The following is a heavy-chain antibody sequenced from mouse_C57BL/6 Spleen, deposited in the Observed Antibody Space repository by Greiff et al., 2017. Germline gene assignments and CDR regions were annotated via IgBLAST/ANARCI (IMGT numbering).Heavy chain of an antibody. CDR1: GFTFSSYG. V-gene: IGHV5-6*01. J-gene: IGHJ2*01. CDR3: ARQGGSSPYFDY. D-gene: IGHD1-1*01. Sequence: EVHLVESGGDLVKPGGSLKLSCAASGFTFSSYGMSWVRQTPDKRLEWVATISSGGSYTYYPDSVKGRFTISRDNAKNTLYLQMSSLKSEDTAMDYCARQGGSSPYFDYWGQGTTLTVSS. CDR2: ISSGGSYT.